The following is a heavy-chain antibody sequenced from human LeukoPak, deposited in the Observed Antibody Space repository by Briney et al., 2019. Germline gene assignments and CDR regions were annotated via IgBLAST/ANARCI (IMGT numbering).Heavy chain of an antibody. Sequence: RSQTPSLTCAISGDSVSSNSAAWNWIRQSPSRGLEWLGRTYYRSKWYNDYAVSVKSRITINPDTSKNQFSLQLSSVTPEDTAVYYCARGGYDILTGYLFDHWGQGTLVTVSS. D-gene: IGHD3-9*01. J-gene: IGHJ4*02. CDR3: ARGGYDILTGYLFDH. CDR2: TYYRSKWYN. V-gene: IGHV6-1*01. CDR1: GDSVSSNSAA.